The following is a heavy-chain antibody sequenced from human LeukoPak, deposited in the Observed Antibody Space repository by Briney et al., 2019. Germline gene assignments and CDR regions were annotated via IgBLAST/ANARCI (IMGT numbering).Heavy chain of an antibody. J-gene: IGHJ3*02. Sequence: GSLRLSCAASGFTFSSYAMHWVRQAPGKELEWVAVISYDGSNKYYADSVKGRFTISRDNSKNTLYLQMNSLRAEDTAVYYCARDVAFDIWGQGTMVTVSS. CDR1: GFTFSSYA. V-gene: IGHV3-30-3*01. CDR3: ARDVAFDI. CDR2: ISYDGSNK.